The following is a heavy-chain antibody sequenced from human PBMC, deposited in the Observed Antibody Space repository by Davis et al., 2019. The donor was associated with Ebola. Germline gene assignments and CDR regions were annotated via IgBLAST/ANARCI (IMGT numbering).Heavy chain of an antibody. D-gene: IGHD6-19*01. V-gene: IGHV3-53*05. Sequence: GESLMISCAASGFPVSSNHMSWVRQAPGKGLEWGSVIYDRSTAYADSVRGRFTIARDKSNNTLYLEMRSLRVDDTAVYYCATTQWLREFDNWGPGTLVTVSS. J-gene: IGHJ4*02. CDR2: IYDRST. CDR3: ATTQWLREFDN. CDR1: GFPVSSNH.